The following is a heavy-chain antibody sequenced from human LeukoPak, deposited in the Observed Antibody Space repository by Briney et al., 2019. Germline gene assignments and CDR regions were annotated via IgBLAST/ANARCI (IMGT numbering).Heavy chain of an antibody. J-gene: IGHJ4*02. CDR1: GFISSSYW. D-gene: IGHD4-17*01. V-gene: IGHV3-74*01. CDR2: INTDGFST. CDR3: ARSRTYGDYGRGLDY. Sequence: HPGGSLRLSCAASGFISSSYWMHWVRQPPGKGLVYIACINTDGFSTSYADSVKGRFTISRDNAKNTLHLQMNSLRAEDTAVYYCARSRTYGDYGRGLDYWGQGTLVTVSS.